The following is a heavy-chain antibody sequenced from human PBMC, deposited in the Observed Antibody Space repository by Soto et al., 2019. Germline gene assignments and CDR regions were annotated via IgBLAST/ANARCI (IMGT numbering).Heavy chain of an antibody. Sequence: SETLSLTCTVSGGSISSYYWSWIRQPPGKGLEWIGYIYYSGSTNYNPSLKSRVTISVDTSKSQFSLKVTSVTATDTAVYYCARQGFGPLHGLVDVWGQGTTVTVSS. J-gene: IGHJ6*02. D-gene: IGHD3-10*01. CDR3: ARQGFGPLHGLVDV. CDR1: GGSISSYY. V-gene: IGHV4-59*08. CDR2: IYYSGST.